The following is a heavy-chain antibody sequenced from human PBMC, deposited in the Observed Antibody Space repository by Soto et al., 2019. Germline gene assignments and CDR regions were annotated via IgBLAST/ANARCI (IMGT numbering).Heavy chain of an antibody. CDR3: ARGDSTDCSNGVCSFFYNHDMDV. J-gene: IGHJ6*02. Sequence: ASVKVSCKASGYSFTDYHIHWVRQAPGQGLEWLGRINPKSGGTSTAQKFQGWVTMTTVTSISTASMELTRLTSDDTAIDYCARGDSTDCSNGVCSFFYNHDMDVWGQGTTVTVSS. CDR2: INPKSGGT. CDR1: GYSFTDYH. V-gene: IGHV1-2*04. D-gene: IGHD2-8*01.